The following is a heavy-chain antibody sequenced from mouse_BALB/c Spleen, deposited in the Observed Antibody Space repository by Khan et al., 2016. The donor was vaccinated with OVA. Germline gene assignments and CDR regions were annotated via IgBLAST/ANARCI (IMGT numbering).Heavy chain of an antibody. Sequence: QIQLQQSRSELVRPGTSVKMSCKAFGFNFNDNFIGWVKQRPGHGLEWIGNIDPQYGYTDYNKKFKGKATLTADTFSSTAYMQLDRLTSEDSSIYYCARGSGIDYDFDYWGQGTTLTVSA. J-gene: IGHJ2*01. CDR1: GFNFNDNF. CDR3: ARGSGIDYDFDY. D-gene: IGHD2-4*01. V-gene: IGHV1-63*02. CDR2: IDPQYGYT.